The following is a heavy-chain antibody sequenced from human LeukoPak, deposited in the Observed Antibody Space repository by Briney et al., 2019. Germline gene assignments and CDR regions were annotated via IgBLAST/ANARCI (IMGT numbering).Heavy chain of an antibody. D-gene: IGHD3-3*01. Sequence: SVNVSCKASGGTFSSYAISWVRQAPGQGLEWMGGIIPIFGTANYAQKFQGRVTITADESTSTAYMELSSLRSEDTAVYYCARDAPYYDFWSGPVNWGQGTLVTVSS. CDR2: IIPIFGTA. V-gene: IGHV1-69*13. CDR3: ARDAPYYDFWSGPVN. CDR1: GGTFSSYA. J-gene: IGHJ4*02.